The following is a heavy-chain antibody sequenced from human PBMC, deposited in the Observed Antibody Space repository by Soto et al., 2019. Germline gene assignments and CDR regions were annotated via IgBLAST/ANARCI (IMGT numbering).Heavy chain of an antibody. J-gene: IGHJ6*01. V-gene: IGHV1-46*01. CDR1: GYTFSSYY. CDR2: INPSGDHT. CDR3: SRGPFRGFGELIRNCYDMDG. Sequence: GASVKVSCKASGYTFSSYYLQWVRQAPGQGLEWMGIINPSGDHTSYEEKFHGRITMTSDTSTSTVYMELSSLRSDDTAVYYCSRGPFRGFGELIRNCYDMDGWGQRTAVTVSS. D-gene: IGHD3-10*01.